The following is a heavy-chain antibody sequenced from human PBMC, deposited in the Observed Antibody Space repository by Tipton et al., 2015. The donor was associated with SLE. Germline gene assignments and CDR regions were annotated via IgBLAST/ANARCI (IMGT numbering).Heavy chain of an antibody. CDR1: GGSFSGYY. J-gene: IGHJ6*02. D-gene: IGHD6-6*01. CDR3: ARQGSSSSGGMDV. V-gene: IGHV4-34*01. Sequence: LRLSCAVYGGSFSGYYWSWIRQPPGKGLEWIGEINHSGSTNYNPSLKSRVTISVDTSKNQFSLKLSSVTAADTAVYYCARQGSSSSGGMDVWGRGTTVTVSS. CDR2: INHSGST.